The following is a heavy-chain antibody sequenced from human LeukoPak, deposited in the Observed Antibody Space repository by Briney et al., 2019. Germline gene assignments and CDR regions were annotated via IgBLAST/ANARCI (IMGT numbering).Heavy chain of an antibody. J-gene: IGHJ4*02. CDR3: ARGPNYGDYGGQ. CDR2: IYGGGTT. Sequence: AGGSLRLSCVASGFTVSNNYMIWVRQAPGKGLEWVSLIYGGGTTYYADSVKGRFTISSDSSKNTEYLQMNRLRAEDTAVYYCARGPNYGDYGGQWGRGTLVTVSS. D-gene: IGHD4-17*01. V-gene: IGHV3-53*01. CDR1: GFTVSNNY.